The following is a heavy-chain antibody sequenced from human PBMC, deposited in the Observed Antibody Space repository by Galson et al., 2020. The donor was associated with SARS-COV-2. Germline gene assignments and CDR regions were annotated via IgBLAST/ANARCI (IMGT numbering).Heavy chain of an antibody. CDR2: LHTSSTQI. Sequence: GGSLRLSCAASAFAISSYTMNWVSQAPGKGLEWVASLHTSSTQIYHADSLKGRFTISRDNAEHSLYLRMISLRAEDTAVYYCARSPPASTSGTSIYFDYWGQGTQVTVSS. V-gene: IGHV3-21*01. D-gene: IGHD3-10*01. CDR3: ARSPPASTSGTSIYFDY. J-gene: IGHJ4*02. CDR1: AFAISSYT.